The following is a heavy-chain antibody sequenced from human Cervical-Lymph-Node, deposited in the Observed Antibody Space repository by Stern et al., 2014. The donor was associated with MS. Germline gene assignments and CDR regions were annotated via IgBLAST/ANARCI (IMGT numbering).Heavy chain of an antibody. J-gene: IGHJ4*02. CDR3: VSDDSGWRN. CDR2: IRSKSNANTT. D-gene: IGHD3-10*01. Sequence: VQLVESGGGLVQPGGSLKLSCAASGILFSGGRMHPVPPSFGEGLGGIGRIRSKSNANTTTYAASVRGRFTISRDDSKNSAYLQMNSLKTEDTAVYYCVSDDSGWRNWGQGTLVTVSS. CDR1: GILFSGGR. V-gene: IGHV3-73*01.